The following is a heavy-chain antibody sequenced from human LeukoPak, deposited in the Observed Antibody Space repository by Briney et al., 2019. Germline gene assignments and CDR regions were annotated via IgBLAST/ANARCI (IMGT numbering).Heavy chain of an antibody. CDR2: ISSSSSTI. CDR3: ARDISSWEKGVVDY. V-gene: IGHV3-48*01. CDR1: GFTFSSYS. J-gene: IGHJ4*02. Sequence: GGSLRLSCAASGFTFSSYSMNWVRQAPGKGLEWLSYISSSSSTIYYADSVKGRFTISRDNAKNSMYLQMNSLRAEDTAVYYCARDISSWEKGVVDYWGQGTLVTVAS. D-gene: IGHD6-13*01.